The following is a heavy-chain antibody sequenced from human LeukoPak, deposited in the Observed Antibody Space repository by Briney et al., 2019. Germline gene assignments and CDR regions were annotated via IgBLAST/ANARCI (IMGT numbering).Heavy chain of an antibody. J-gene: IGHJ4*02. CDR1: GYSISTGYY. Sequence: SETLSLTCTVSGYSISTGYYWDWIRQPPGKGLEWIGTFYHGGSTYYNPSLKSRVTISVDTSKNQFSLRLNSVTAADTAVYYCARPPHYYDTSGYSVWGQGTLVTVSS. CDR2: FYHGGST. D-gene: IGHD3-22*01. V-gene: IGHV4-38-2*02. CDR3: ARPPHYYDTSGYSV.